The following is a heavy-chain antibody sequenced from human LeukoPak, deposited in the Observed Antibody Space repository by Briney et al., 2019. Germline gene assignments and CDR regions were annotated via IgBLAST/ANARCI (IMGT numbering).Heavy chain of an antibody. V-gene: IGHV3-21*04. CDR2: ISSSSSTI. Sequence: PGGSLRLSCAASGFTFSRNSMNWVRQAPGKGLEWVSSISSSSSTIYYADSVKGRFTISRDNAKNSLYLQMNSLRAEDTAVYYCAKNNYYYYYMDVWGKGTTVTISS. CDR3: AKNNYYYYYMDV. CDR1: GFTFSRNS. J-gene: IGHJ6*03.